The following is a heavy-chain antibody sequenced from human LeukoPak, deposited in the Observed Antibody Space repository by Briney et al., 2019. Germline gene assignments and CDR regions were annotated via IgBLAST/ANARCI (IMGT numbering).Heavy chain of an antibody. CDR2: IYYSGGT. J-gene: IGHJ3*02. Sequence: SETLSLTCTVSGVSISSYYWSWIRQPPGKGLEWIGYIYYSGGTNYNPSLKSRVTISVNTSKIQFTLQLSSVTAADTAVYYCARDGGGATIWGQGTMVTVSS. V-gene: IGHV4-59*01. CDR3: ARDGGGATI. CDR1: GVSISSYY. D-gene: IGHD1-26*01.